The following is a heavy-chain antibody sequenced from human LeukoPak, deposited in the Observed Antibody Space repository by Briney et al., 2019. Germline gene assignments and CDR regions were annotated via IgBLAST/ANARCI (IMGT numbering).Heavy chain of an antibody. Sequence: SETLSLTCTVSGGSISSGGYYWSWIRQHPGKGLEWIGYIYYSGSTYYNPSIKSRVTISVDTSKNQFSLKLSSVTAADTAVYYCARVITWYYYGSGSYVDYWGQGTLVTVSS. CDR3: ARVITWYYYGSGSYVDY. V-gene: IGHV4-31*03. D-gene: IGHD3-10*01. J-gene: IGHJ4*02. CDR1: GGSISSGGYY. CDR2: IYYSGST.